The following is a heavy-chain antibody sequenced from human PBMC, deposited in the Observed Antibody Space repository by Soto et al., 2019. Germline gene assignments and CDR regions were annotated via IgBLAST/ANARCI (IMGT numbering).Heavy chain of an antibody. CDR3: AHRILRTVFGLVTTTAIYFDF. V-gene: IGHV2-5*02. CDR2: IYWDDDK. J-gene: IGHJ4*02. CDR1: GFSLTTSGVG. D-gene: IGHD3-3*01. Sequence: QITLNESGPTVMKPAETLTLTCTFSGFSLTTSGVGVGWIRQSPGKAPEWLALIYWDDDKRYSASLKSRLTITKYTSKNQVVLTMASVDPADTATYYCAHRILRTVFGLVTTTAIYFDFWGQGTPVVVSS.